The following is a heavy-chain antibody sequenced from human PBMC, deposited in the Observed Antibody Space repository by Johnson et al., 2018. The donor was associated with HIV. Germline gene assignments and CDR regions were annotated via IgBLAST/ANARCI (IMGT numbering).Heavy chain of an antibody. V-gene: IGHV3-11*04. Sequence: QMQLVESGGGLVKPGGSLRLSCAASVFTFSDYYMSWIRQAPGKGLELVSYISSSGSTIYYADSVMGRFTISRDNAKNSLYLQMNSLRAEDTAVYYCARDVGSGPAFDIWGQGTMVTVSS. CDR2: ISSSGSTI. CDR3: ARDVGSGPAFDI. CDR1: VFTFSDYY. D-gene: IGHD2-15*01. J-gene: IGHJ3*02.